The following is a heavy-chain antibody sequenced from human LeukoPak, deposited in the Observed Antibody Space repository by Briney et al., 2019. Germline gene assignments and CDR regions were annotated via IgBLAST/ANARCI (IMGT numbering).Heavy chain of an antibody. D-gene: IGHD2-2*01. V-gene: IGHV1-8*01. J-gene: IGHJ3*02. CDR1: GYTFTTYD. CDR3: ARGTIYCSRTTCQDAFDI. Sequence: ASVKVSCKASGYTFTTYDINWVRQATGQGPEWMGWMNPNSGDTGYAQKFQGRVTMTRDTSISTAYMDLSSLRSEDTAVYYCARGTIYCSRTTCQDAFDIWGQGTMVTVSS. CDR2: MNPNSGDT.